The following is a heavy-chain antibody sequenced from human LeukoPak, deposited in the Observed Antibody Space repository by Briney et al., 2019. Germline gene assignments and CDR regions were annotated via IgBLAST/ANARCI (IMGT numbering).Heavy chain of an antibody. J-gene: IGHJ6*02. CDR1: GFTFSSYS. CDR3: AKDQLDAAPDCSGGSCYSMGRYYYYGMDV. D-gene: IGHD2-15*01. CDR2: ISSSSSTI. Sequence: HAGGSLRLSCAASGFTFSSYSMNWVRQAPGKGLEWVSYISSSSSTIYYADSVKGRFTISRDNSKNTLYLQMNSLRAEDTAVYYCAKDQLDAAPDCSGGSCYSMGRYYYYGMDVWGQGTTVTVSS. V-gene: IGHV3-48*01.